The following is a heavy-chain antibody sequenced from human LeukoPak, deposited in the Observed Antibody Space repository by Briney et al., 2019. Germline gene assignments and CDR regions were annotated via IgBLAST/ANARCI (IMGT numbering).Heavy chain of an antibody. D-gene: IGHD6-13*01. V-gene: IGHV3-23*01. CDR3: AKYPGRSSSWYGDWFDP. Sequence: GRSLRLSCAASGFTFSSYAMSWVRQAPGKGLEWVSAISGSGGSTYYADSVKGRFTISRDNSKNTLYLQMNSLRAEDMAVYYCAKYPGRSSSWYGDWFDPWGQGTLVTVSS. CDR1: GFTFSSYA. J-gene: IGHJ5*02. CDR2: ISGSGGST.